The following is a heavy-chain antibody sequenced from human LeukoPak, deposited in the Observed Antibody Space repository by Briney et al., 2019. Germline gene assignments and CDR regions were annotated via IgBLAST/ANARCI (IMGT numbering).Heavy chain of an antibody. V-gene: IGHV1-69*01. D-gene: IGHD3-16*01. CDR1: GGTFSSYA. Sequence: SVKVSCTASGGTFSSYAISWVRQAPGQGLEWMGGIIPIFGTANYAQKFQGRVTITADESTSTAYMELSSLRSEDTAVYYCARDSFPYTADGFSWGQGTLVTVSS. J-gene: IGHJ5*02. CDR2: IIPIFGTA. CDR3: ARDSFPYTADGFS.